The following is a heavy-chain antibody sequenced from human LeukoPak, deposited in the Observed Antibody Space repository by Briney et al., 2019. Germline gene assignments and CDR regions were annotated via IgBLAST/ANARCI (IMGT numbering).Heavy chain of an antibody. D-gene: IGHD3-22*01. CDR3: AKGDYDRSGTFDC. CDR1: GFTFSSYA. Sequence: PGGSLRLSCAASGFTFSSYAMTWVRQGPGKGLEWVSAISASGGNSYYADSVKGRFTTFRDNSQKTLFLQMNSLRAEDKAVYYCAKGDYDRSGTFDCWGQGTLVTVSS. J-gene: IGHJ4*02. V-gene: IGHV3-23*01. CDR2: ISASGGNS.